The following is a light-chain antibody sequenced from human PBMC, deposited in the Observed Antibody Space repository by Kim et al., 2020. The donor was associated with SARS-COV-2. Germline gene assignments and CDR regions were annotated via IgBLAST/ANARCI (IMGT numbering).Light chain of an antibody. V-gene: IGLV3-19*01. CDR3: NSRDSNDNVV. J-gene: IGLJ2*01. Sequence: SSELTQDPAVSVALGQTVRITCQGDSLRTYYATWYQQKPGQAPIVVIYGKNNRPSGIPDQFSGSSSGSTASLTITGTQAGDEADYYCNSRDSNDNVVFGGGTQLTVL. CDR2: GKN. CDR1: SLRTYY.